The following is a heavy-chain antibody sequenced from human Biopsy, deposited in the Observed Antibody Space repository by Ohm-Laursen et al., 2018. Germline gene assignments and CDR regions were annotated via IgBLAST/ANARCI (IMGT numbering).Heavy chain of an antibody. CDR2: IYYSGGT. D-gene: IGHD1-26*01. J-gene: IGHJ3*02. Sequence: GTLSLTCSVSGGSMTGYEWSWIRLAPGKGLEWIGYIYYSGGTKYNPSLASRVTLSVDMSKSQFSLKLYSVTAADAAVYYCARVEAGTYDALDIWGQGTLVAVSA. CDR1: GGSMTGYE. CDR3: ARVEAGTYDALDI. V-gene: IGHV4-59*01.